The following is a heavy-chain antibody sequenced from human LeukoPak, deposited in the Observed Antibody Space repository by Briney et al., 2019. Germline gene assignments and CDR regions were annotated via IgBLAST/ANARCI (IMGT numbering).Heavy chain of an antibody. V-gene: IGHV3-64*01. CDR3: ARDGDYDILTGYYTRFDY. Sequence: GGSLRLSCAASGFTFSSYAMHWVRQAPGKGLEYVSAISSNGGSTSYANSVKGRFTISRDNSKNTLYLQMGSLRAEDMAVYYCARDGDYDILTGYYTRFDYWGQGTLVTVSS. CDR2: ISSNGGST. J-gene: IGHJ4*02. CDR1: GFTFSSYA. D-gene: IGHD3-9*01.